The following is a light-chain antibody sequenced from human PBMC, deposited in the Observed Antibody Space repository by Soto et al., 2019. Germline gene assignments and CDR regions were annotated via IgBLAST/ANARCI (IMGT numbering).Light chain of an antibody. V-gene: IGKV3-20*01. J-gene: IGKJ1*01. CDR2: GAS. CDR3: QQYGSSQLK. Sequence: EIVLTQSPGTLSLSPGERATLSCRASQSVSSSYLAWYQQKPGQAPRLLIYGASSRATGIPDRFSGSGSGTDFTLTISRLEPEDFEVYYCQQYGSSQLKFGQATKVDI. CDR1: QSVSSSY.